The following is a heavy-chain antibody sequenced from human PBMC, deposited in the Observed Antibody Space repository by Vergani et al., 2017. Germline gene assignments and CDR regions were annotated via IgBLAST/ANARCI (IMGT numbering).Heavy chain of an antibody. CDR3: ARDIGEYCGYDD. D-gene: IGHD5-12*01. Sequence: EVQLVESGGGLVKPGGSLRLSCAASGFTFSSYSMNWVRQAPGKGLEWVSSISSSSSYRYYADSVKGRFTISSDNAKNSLYLQMNSLSAEDTAVYYCARDIGEYCGYDDWGQGTMVTVSS. V-gene: IGHV3-21*01. J-gene: IGHJ3*01. CDR2: ISSSSSYR. CDR1: GFTFSSYS.